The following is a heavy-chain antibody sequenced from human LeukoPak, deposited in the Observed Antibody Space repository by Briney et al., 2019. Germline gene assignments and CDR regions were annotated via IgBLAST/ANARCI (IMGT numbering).Heavy chain of an antibody. CDR2: IESKTDSGST. D-gene: IGHD3-10*01. CDR3: TTYGSGRKFDY. Sequence: GGSLRLSCAASGFRFSDAWMSWVRQIPGKGLEWVGRIESKTDSGSTDYAARVKGRFTISRDDSTNTLYLRMNSLKSEDTAGYYCTTYGSGRKFDYWGQGILVTVSS. J-gene: IGHJ4*02. V-gene: IGHV3-15*04. CDR1: GFRFSDAW.